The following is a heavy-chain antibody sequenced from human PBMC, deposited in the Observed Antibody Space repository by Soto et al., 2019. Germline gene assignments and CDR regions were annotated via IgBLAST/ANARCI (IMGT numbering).Heavy chain of an antibody. Sequence: QVQLVQSGGEVKKPGASVKVSCKASGYTFTNYGISWVRQAPGQGLEWMGWINVYNGNTKHAQKVQGRVTMTTDTXTXTXXMELRSLRSDDTAVYYCARGVGSGSYYNQYNWFDPWGQGTLVTVSS. CDR3: ARGVGSGSYYNQYNWFDP. CDR2: INVYNGNT. CDR1: GYTFTNYG. J-gene: IGHJ5*02. D-gene: IGHD3-10*01. V-gene: IGHV1-18*01.